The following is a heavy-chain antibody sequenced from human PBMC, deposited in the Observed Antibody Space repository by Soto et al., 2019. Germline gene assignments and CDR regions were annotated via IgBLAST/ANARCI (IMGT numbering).Heavy chain of an antibody. CDR3: TRELNYYDSSGYYYYYGMDV. J-gene: IGHJ6*02. Sequence: EVQLVESGGGLVQPGGSLRLSCAASGFTYSDHYMDWVRQAPGKGLEWVGRARNKANSYTTEYAASVKGRFTISRDDSRNSLNLQMNSLKTEDTAVYYCTRELNYYDSSGYYYYYGMDVWGQGTTVTVSS. D-gene: IGHD3-22*01. V-gene: IGHV3-72*01. CDR1: GFTYSDHY. CDR2: ARNKANSYTT.